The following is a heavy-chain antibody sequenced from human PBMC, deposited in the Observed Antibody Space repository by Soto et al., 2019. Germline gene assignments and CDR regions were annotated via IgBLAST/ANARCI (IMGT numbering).Heavy chain of an antibody. D-gene: IGHD2-21*02. CDR3: ARGWCGGDCYSGYYYYYGMDV. CDR1: GYSFTSYW. CDR2: IDPSDSYT. Sequence: GESLKISCKGSGYSFTSYWISWVRQMPGKGLEWMGRIDPSDSYTNYSPSFQGHVTISADKSISTAYLQWSSLKASDTAMYYCARGWCGGDCYSGYYYYYGMDVWGQGTTVTVSS. V-gene: IGHV5-10-1*01. J-gene: IGHJ6*02.